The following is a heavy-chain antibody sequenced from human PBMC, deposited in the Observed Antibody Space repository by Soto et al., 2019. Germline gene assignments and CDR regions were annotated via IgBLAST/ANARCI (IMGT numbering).Heavy chain of an antibody. V-gene: IGHV5-10-1*01. Sequence: PGESLKISCKGPGYSFTNYWINWVRQMPGKGLEWMGRIDPSDSYTNYSPSFQGHVTISADKSITTAYLQWSSLKASDTAMYYCAKYGGGRPSSSSDYWGQGTLVTVSS. CDR1: GYSFTNYW. D-gene: IGHD6-6*01. CDR3: AKYGGGRPSSSSDY. J-gene: IGHJ4*02. CDR2: IDPSDSYT.